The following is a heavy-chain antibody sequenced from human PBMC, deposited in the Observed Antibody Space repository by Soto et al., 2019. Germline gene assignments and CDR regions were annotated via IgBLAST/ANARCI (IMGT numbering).Heavy chain of an antibody. J-gene: IGHJ4*02. D-gene: IGHD3-22*01. Sequence: EVQLLASGGGLVQPGGSLRLSCAASGITISNYPMSWVRQAPGKGLDWVSGISGRGDRRSYADSAKGRFTISKDISRNSLSLQLDSLGVDDTAVYFCMKDDGGYPSTAPHWGQGTLVTVSS. V-gene: IGHV3-23*01. CDR1: GITISNYP. CDR2: ISGRGDRR. CDR3: MKDDGGYPSTAPH.